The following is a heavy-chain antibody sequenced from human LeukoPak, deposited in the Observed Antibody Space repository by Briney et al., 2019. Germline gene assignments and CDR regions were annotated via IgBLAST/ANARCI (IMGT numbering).Heavy chain of an antibody. D-gene: IGHD3-16*01. J-gene: IGHJ5*02. CDR3: ARDHYYDGRGRFDP. CDR2: VYFDGGT. Sequence: SETLSLTCSVSGGSVTSGIYHWAWIRQPPGKGLEWIGSVYFDGGTHYNPSLQSRVTISVDTSKNQFSLRLNSVTAADTALYFCARDHYYDGRGRFDPWGQGTLVTASS. V-gene: IGHV4-39*07. CDR1: GGSVTSGIYH.